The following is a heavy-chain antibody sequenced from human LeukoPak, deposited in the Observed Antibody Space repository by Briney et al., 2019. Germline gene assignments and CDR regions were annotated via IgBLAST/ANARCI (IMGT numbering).Heavy chain of an antibody. CDR2: IKSKSDGGTT. CDR3: TTDPPTYSMTALVSIF. J-gene: IGHJ4*02. Sequence: GGSLRLSCAASGFTFKNAWMSWVRQAPGKGLEWVGRIKSKSDGGTTDYPAPVKGRFIISRDDSKTTLYLQMNNLKTEDTAVYYCTTDPPTYSMTALVSIFWGQGTLVTVSS. D-gene: IGHD3-9*01. V-gene: IGHV3-15*01. CDR1: GFTFKNAW.